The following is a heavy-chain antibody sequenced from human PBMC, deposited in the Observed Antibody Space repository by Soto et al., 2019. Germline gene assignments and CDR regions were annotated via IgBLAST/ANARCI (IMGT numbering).Heavy chain of an antibody. V-gene: IGHV3-23*01. Sequence: EVQLLESGGGLVQPGGSLRLSCAASGFTFSSYAMSWVRQAPGKGLEWVSAISGSGGSTYYADSVKGRFTISRDNXRYTLYLNMNGLGATDTAVYYCASAAREYYYYGMDVWGQGTTVTVSS. J-gene: IGHJ6*02. CDR3: ASAAREYYYYGMDV. CDR2: ISGSGGST. CDR1: GFTFSSYA.